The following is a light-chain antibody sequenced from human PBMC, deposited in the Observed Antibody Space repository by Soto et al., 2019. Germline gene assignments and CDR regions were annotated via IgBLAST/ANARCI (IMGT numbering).Light chain of an antibody. CDR2: GAS. CDR3: QQYNNWPTWT. CDR1: QRVTSSY. J-gene: IGKJ1*01. Sequence: EIVLTQSPCTLSLSPVERSTLSFVASQRVTSSYLAWYQQKPGQAPRLLIYGASTRATGIPARFSGSGSGTEFTLTLSSLQSEDFAVYYCQQYNNWPTWTFGQGTKVDIK. V-gene: IGKV3-15*01.